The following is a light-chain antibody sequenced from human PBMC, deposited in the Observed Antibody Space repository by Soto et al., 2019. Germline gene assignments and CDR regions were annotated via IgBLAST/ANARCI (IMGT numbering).Light chain of an antibody. CDR2: AAS. V-gene: IGKV3-20*01. CDR3: QQYGSSPRT. J-gene: IGKJ4*01. Sequence: EIVMTQSPATLSVSPGERVTLSCRASQSISSNFLAWYQQRPGQAPRLLMYAASSRATGIPDRFSGSGSGTDFTLTIRRLEPEDFAVYYCQQYGSSPRTFGGGTKVDIK. CDR1: QSISSNF.